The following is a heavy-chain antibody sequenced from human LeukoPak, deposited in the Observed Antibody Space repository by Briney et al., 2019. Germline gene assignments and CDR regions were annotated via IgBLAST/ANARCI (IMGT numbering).Heavy chain of an antibody. Sequence: GGSLRLSCVASGFTFSNYTMSWVRQAPGKGLEWASAISNVPGYIHFADSVKGRFTISRDNARNSLYLQMNSLRVEDTAVYYCASLPINSRDLDLWGRGTLVIVSS. CDR1: GFTFSNYT. CDR2: ISNVPGYI. D-gene: IGHD2/OR15-2a*01. J-gene: IGHJ2*01. CDR3: ASLPINSRDLDL. V-gene: IGHV3-21*01.